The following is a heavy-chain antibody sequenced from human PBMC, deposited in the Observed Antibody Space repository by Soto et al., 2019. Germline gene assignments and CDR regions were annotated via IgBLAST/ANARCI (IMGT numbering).Heavy chain of an antibody. D-gene: IGHD1-26*01. CDR2: IAYDGNEK. J-gene: IGHJ6*02. Sequence: QVQLVESGGGVVQPGRSLRLSCAASGFTFKTHAMHWVRQAPGKGLEWMAVIAYDGNEKFYADSVKGRFTISRDNSKNALYLQINTLRNDDTAVYYCGKDVGDYVPYYYGVDVWGQGTTVTVSS. CDR1: GFTFKTHA. CDR3: GKDVGDYVPYYYGVDV. V-gene: IGHV3-30*18.